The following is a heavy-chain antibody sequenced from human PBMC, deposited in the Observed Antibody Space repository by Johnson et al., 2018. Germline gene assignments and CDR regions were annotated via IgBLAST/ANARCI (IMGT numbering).Heavy chain of an antibody. CDR3: ARWGTTGDAFDI. Sequence: VQLVESGAEVKKXGASVKVSCKASGYTFTSYDINWVRQATGQGLEWMGWMNPNSGNTGYAKKFQGRVTMTRNTSISTAYMELSSLRAEDTAVYYCARWGTTGDAFDIWGQGTMVTVSS. D-gene: IGHD4-17*01. CDR2: MNPNSGNT. J-gene: IGHJ3*02. V-gene: IGHV1-8*01. CDR1: GYTFTSYD.